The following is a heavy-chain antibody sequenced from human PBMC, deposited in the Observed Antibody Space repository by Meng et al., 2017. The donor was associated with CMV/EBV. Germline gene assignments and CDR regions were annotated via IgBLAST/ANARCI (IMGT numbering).Heavy chain of an antibody. Sequence: GESLKISCTASGFTFGDYAMSWVRQAPGKGLEWVGFIRSKAYGGTTAYAASVKGRFTISRDDSKSIAYLQMNSLKTEDTAVYYCTRKICGGDCYFYYYCGMDVWGQGTTVTVSS. V-gene: IGHV3-49*04. CDR2: IRSKAYGGTT. CDR3: TRKICGGDCYFYYYCGMDV. J-gene: IGHJ6*02. CDR1: GFTFGDYA. D-gene: IGHD2-21*01.